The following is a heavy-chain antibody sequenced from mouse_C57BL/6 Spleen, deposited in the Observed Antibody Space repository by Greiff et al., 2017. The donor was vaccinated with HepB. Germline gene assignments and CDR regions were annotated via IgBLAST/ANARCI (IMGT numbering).Heavy chain of an antibody. CDR3: ARGGALYYGSSYGYFDV. CDR1: GYTFTDYH. CDR2: INPNNGGT. D-gene: IGHD1-1*01. Sequence: EVQLQQSGPELVKPGASVKIPCKASGYTFTDYHMDWVKQSHGKSLEWIGDINPNNGGTIYNQKFKGKATLTVDKSSSTAYMELRSLTSEDTAVYYCARGGALYYGSSYGYFDVWGTGTTVTVSS. V-gene: IGHV1-18*01. J-gene: IGHJ1*03.